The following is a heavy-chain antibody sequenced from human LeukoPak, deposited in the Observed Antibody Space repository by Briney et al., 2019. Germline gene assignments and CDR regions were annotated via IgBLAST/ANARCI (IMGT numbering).Heavy chain of an antibody. J-gene: IGHJ4*02. CDR3: ARGLNVRVTTGFDY. Sequence: SETLSLTCAVYGGSFSGYYWSWIRQPPGKGLEWIGEINHSGSTNYNPSLKSRVTISVDTSKNQFSLKLSSVTAADTAVYYCARGLNVRVTTGFDYWGQGTLVTVSS. D-gene: IGHD4-11*01. CDR1: GGSFSGYY. V-gene: IGHV4-34*01. CDR2: INHSGST.